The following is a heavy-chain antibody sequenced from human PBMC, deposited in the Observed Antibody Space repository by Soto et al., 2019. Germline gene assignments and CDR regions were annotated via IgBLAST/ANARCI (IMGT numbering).Heavy chain of an antibody. D-gene: IGHD3-10*01. CDR3: ARGSLLWFGELISDFDI. V-gene: IGHV4-34*01. CDR1: GGSFSGYY. CDR2: INHSGST. J-gene: IGHJ3*02. Sequence: SETLSLTCAVYGGSFSGYYWSWIRQPPGKGLEWIGEINHSGSTNYNPSLKSRVTISVDTSKNQFSLKLSSVTAADTAVYYCARGSLLWFGELISDFDIWGQGTMVTLSS.